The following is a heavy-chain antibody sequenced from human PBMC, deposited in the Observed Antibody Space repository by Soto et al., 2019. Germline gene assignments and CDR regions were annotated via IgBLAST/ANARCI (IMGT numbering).Heavy chain of an antibody. V-gene: IGHV1-24*01. D-gene: IGHD3-16*01. CDR2: FDPEAGET. CDR1: GYTPPDLC. Sequence: APVKDPGPVSGYTPPDLCLDWVRQPPGKGLEWMGGFDPEAGETFFAQKFKRRVTLTEDTSTDTAYMELSSRGADDTVVYYCATRLHHGYVWGSFD. CDR3: ATRLHHGYVWGSFD. J-gene: IGHJ5*02.